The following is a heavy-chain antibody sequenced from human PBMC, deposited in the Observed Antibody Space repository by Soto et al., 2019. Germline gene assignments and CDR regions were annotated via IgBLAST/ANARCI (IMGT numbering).Heavy chain of an antibody. CDR2: ISGSGGST. D-gene: IGHD3-3*01. Sequence: PGGSLRLSCAASGFTFSSYAMSWVRQAPGKGLEWVSAISGSGGSTYYADSVKGRFTISRDNSKNTLYLQMNSLRAEDTAVYYCAKDEYYDFWSGYGLEAFDIWGQGIMVTVSS. J-gene: IGHJ3*02. V-gene: IGHV3-23*01. CDR1: GFTFSSYA. CDR3: AKDEYYDFWSGYGLEAFDI.